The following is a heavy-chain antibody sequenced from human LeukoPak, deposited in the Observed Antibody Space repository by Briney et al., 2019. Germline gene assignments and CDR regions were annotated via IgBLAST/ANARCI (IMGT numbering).Heavy chain of an antibody. J-gene: IGHJ4*02. D-gene: IGHD5-12*01. CDR2: IIPILGIA. CDR3: AREEGSGYDLGNFDY. Sequence: ASVKVSCKASGGTFSSYAISWVRQAPGQGLEWMGRIIPILGIANYAQKFQGRVTITADKSTSTAYMELSSLRSEDTAVYYCAREEGSGYDLGNFDYWGQGTLVTVSS. V-gene: IGHV1-69*04. CDR1: GGTFSSYA.